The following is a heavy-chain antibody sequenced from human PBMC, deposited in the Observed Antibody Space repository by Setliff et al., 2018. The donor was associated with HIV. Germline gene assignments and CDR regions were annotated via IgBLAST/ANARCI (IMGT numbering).Heavy chain of an antibody. CDR2: INTNTGNP. CDR1: GGTFSSYA. J-gene: IGHJ6*03. Sequence: ASVKVSCKASGGTFSSYAINWVRQAPGQGLEWMGWINTNTGNPTYAQGFTGRFAFSLDTSVSTAFLQISSLQAEDTAVYYCARAPPRITIFGVVVSSDYYNYYMDVWGKGTTVTVSS. D-gene: IGHD3-3*01. V-gene: IGHV7-4-1*02. CDR3: ARAPPRITIFGVVVSSDYYNYYMDV.